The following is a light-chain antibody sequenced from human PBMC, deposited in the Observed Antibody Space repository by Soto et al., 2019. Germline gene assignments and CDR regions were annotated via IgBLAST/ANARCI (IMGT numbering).Light chain of an antibody. J-gene: IGLJ2*01. CDR3: CSYAGSSSLEV. V-gene: IGLV2-23*01. CDR1: STDVGSYNL. Sequence: QSALTQPASVSGSPGQSITSSCTGTSTDVGSYNLVSWYQQHPGKAPKLMIYEGSKRPSGVSNRFSGSKSGNTASLTISGLQAEGEADYYCCSYAGSSSLEVFGGGTTLTVL. CDR2: EGS.